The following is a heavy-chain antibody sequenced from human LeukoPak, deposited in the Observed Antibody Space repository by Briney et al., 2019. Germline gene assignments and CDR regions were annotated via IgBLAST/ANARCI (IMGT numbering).Heavy chain of an antibody. V-gene: IGHV1-46*01. J-gene: IGHJ4*02. CDR1: GYTFTSYY. CDR3: ARATYYYGSGSYYNFDY. D-gene: IGHD3-10*01. Sequence: ASVKVSCKASGYTFTSYYMHWVRQAPGQGLEWMGIINPSGGSTSYAQKFQGRVTITADESTSTAYMELSSLRSEDTAVYYCARATYYYGSGSYYNFDYWGQGTLVTVSS. CDR2: INPSGGST.